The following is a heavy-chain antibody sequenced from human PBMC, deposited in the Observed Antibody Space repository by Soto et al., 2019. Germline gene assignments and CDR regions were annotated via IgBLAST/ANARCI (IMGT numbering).Heavy chain of an antibody. J-gene: IGHJ4*02. CDR2: IYYSGST. D-gene: IGHD3-16*01. CDR3: ARGREAHLLSYFDY. Sequence: SETLSLTCTVSGGSISSYYWSWIRQPPGKGLEWIGYIYYSGSTNHNPSLKSRVTISVDTSKDQLSLKLSSVTAADTAVYFCARGREAHLLSYFDYWGQGTLVTVSS. CDR1: GGSISSYY. V-gene: IGHV4-59*01.